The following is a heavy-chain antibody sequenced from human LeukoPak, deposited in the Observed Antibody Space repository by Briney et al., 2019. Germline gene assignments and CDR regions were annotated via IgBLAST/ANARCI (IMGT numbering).Heavy chain of an antibody. D-gene: IGHD1-7*01. CDR1: GYTFTSYG. V-gene: IGHV1-18*01. J-gene: IGHJ4*02. CDR2: ISAYNGNT. CDR3: ARDRAGTISSYFDY. Sequence: ASVKVSCKASGYTFTSYGISWVRQAPGQGLEWMGWISAYNGNTNYAQKLQGRVTMTTDTSTSTAYMELRSLRSDDTAVYYCARDRAGTISSYFDYWGQGTLVTVSS.